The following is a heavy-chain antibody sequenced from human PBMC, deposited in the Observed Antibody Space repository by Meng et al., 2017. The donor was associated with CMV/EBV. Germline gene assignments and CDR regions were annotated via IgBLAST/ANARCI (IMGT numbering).Heavy chain of an antibody. CDR3: TRSWIDSFTPDFDY. CDR1: GYSFIGHY. Sequence: QVQLVQSGSEVKKPGASVKVSCKAAGYSFIGHYIQWVRQAPGQGLEWMGRINPNSAGTNYVEKFQGRVTMTRDTSNNIVYMELTRLTSDDTAVYYCTRSWIDSFTPDFDYWGQGTLVTVSS. D-gene: IGHD2-2*03. V-gene: IGHV1-2*06. J-gene: IGHJ4*02. CDR2: INPNSAGT.